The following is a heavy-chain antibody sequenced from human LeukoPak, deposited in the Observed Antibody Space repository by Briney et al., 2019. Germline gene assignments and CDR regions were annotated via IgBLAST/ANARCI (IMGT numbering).Heavy chain of an antibody. V-gene: IGHV3-7*01. Sequence: LAGGSLRLSCAASGFSLSTYWVTWVRQAPGTGLEWVANINPGGTETYYVEPVKGRFTISRDNAKNLVYLQMNSLRAEDSAVYHCGRFGYVAGVDLWGQGTLVTVS. CDR1: GFSLSTYW. CDR2: INPGGTET. CDR3: GRFGYVAGVDL. J-gene: IGHJ4*02. D-gene: IGHD6-19*01.